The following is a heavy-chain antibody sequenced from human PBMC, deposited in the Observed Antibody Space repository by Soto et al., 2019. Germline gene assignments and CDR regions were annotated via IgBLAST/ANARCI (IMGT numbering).Heavy chain of an antibody. J-gene: IGHJ6*02. V-gene: IGHV1-2*02. CDR2: IKPNTDDT. D-gene: IGHD2-15*01. CDR3: ARSPYSLEGDGKHYYYGMDL. Sequence: ASVKVSCKPSGFTFSGFYLNWVRQAPGQGLEWMGWIKPNTDDTGYAQKFQGRVTLTWDTSSSAGYLDLSRLRSDDTAVYYCARSPYSLEGDGKHYYYGMDLWCRGTRVTVSS. CDR1: GFTFSGFY.